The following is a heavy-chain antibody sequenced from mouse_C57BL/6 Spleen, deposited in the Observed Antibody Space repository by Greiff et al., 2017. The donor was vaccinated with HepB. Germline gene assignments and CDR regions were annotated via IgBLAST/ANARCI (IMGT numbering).Heavy chain of an antibody. CDR1: GYTFTSYG. D-gene: IGHD1-1*01. Sequence: VQLQESGAELARPGASVKLSCKASGYTFTSYGISWVKQRTGQGLEWIGEIYPRSGNTYYNEKFKGKTTLTADKSSSTAYMELRSLTSEDSAVYFCARGNYGSSSGNYWGQGTTLTVSS. J-gene: IGHJ2*01. CDR3: ARGNYGSSSGNY. CDR2: IYPRSGNT. V-gene: IGHV1-81*01.